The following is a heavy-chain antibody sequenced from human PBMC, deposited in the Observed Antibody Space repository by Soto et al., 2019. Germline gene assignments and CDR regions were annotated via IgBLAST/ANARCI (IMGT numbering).Heavy chain of an antibody. V-gene: IGHV1-69*13. Sequence: SVKVSCKASGGTFSSYAISWVRQAPGQGLEWMGGIIPIFGTANYAQKFQGRVTITADESTSTAYMELSSLRSEDTAVYYCARVPTAKGAFDIWGQGTMVTVSS. CDR3: ARVPTAKGAFDI. D-gene: IGHD2-21*02. CDR2: IIPIFGTA. CDR1: GGTFSSYA. J-gene: IGHJ3*02.